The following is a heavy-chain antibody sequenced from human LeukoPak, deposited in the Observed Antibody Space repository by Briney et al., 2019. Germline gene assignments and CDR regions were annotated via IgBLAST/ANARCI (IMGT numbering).Heavy chain of an antibody. J-gene: IGHJ4*02. CDR2: IYYSGST. Sequence: SETLSLTCTVSGGSISSYHCSWIRQPPGKGLEWIGYIYYSGSTNYNPSLKSRVTISMDTSKNQFSLNLNSVTDADTAVYYCSRVTGDSNGYYYFDYWGQGTLVTVSS. CDR1: GGSISSYH. D-gene: IGHD3-22*01. V-gene: IGHV4-59*01. CDR3: SRVTGDSNGYYYFDY.